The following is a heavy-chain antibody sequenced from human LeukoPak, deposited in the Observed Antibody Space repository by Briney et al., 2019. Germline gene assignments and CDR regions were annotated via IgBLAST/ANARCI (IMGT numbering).Heavy chain of an antibody. D-gene: IGHD3-22*01. CDR3: VKDLYYDNSGYYSGAFDY. Sequence: GGSLRLSCSASGFTFKKYVMHWVRQAPGKGLEYVSAINSNGGNTSCGDSLKDRFTISRDDSKNTLFLQMSSLRVEDTAVYYCVKDLYYDNSGYYSGAFDYWGQGTLVTVSS. CDR2: INSNGGNT. CDR1: GFTFKKYV. V-gene: IGHV3-64D*06. J-gene: IGHJ4*02.